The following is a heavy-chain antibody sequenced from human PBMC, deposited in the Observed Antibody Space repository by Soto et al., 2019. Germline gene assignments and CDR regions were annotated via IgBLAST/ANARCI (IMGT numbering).Heavy chain of an antibody. CDR1: AGSFSDYY. J-gene: IGHJ5*02. D-gene: IGHD1-26*01. V-gene: IGHV4-34*01. Sequence: PSETLSLTCSAYAGSFSDYYWSWIRQPPGGGLEWIGETHHIGRTNYDPTLKSRVTVTLDAAKSQPSLKLSSVTAADTAVYYCASVSLPVGSGFDPWGQGTLVTVSS. CDR3: ASVSLPVGSGFDP. CDR2: THHIGRT.